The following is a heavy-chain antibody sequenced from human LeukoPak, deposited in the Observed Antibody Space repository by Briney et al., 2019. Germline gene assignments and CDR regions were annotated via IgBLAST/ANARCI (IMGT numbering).Heavy chain of an antibody. CDR3: ARATGHNFDY. CDR2: ISYDGSNK. D-gene: IGHD2-8*02. CDR1: GFTFGSYA. J-gene: IGHJ4*02. V-gene: IGHV3-30*04. Sequence: GRSLRLSCAASGFTFGSYAMHWVRQAPGKGLEWVAVISYDGSNKYYADSVKGRFTISRDNSKNTLYLQMNSLRAEDTAVYYCARATGHNFDYWGQGTLVTVSS.